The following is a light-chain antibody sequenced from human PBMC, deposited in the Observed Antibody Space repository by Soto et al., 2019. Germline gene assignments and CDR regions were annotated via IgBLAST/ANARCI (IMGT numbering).Light chain of an antibody. Sequence: SYELTQPPSVSVSPGQTASLTCSGDRLGSKYASWYQQKAGQSPVLVIYQDNKRPSGIPERISGSNSGNTATLTISGTQALDEANYYCQAWDSSSVIFGGGTQVTVL. V-gene: IGLV3-1*01. CDR3: QAWDSSSVI. CDR1: RLGSKY. J-gene: IGLJ2*01. CDR2: QDN.